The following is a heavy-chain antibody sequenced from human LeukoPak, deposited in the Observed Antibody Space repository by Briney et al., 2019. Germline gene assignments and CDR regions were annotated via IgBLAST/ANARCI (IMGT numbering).Heavy chain of an antibody. Sequence: GGSLRLSCAASGFTFSSYSMNWVRQAPGKGLEWVSSISSSSSYIYYADSVKGRFTISRDNAKKSLYLQMNSLRAEDTAVYYCARDAVDTANAVWGQGTTVTVSS. CDR2: ISSSSSYI. D-gene: IGHD5-18*01. CDR1: GFTFSSYS. V-gene: IGHV3-21*01. CDR3: ARDAVDTANAV. J-gene: IGHJ6*02.